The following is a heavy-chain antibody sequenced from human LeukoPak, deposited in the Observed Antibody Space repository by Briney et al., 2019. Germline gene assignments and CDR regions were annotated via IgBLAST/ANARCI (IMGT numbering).Heavy chain of an antibody. CDR2: IYYSGIT. CDR3: ARPLDTTFFNAFDI. CDR1: GGSISTSSYF. V-gene: IGHV4-39*01. Sequence: SETLSLTCTVSGGSISTSSYFWGWIRQPPGKGLEWIGSIYYSGITFYNPSLKSRLTISVDTSKNQFSLKLTSVTAADTAVYYCARPLDTTFFNAFDIWGQGTMVTVSS. D-gene: IGHD2/OR15-2a*01. J-gene: IGHJ3*02.